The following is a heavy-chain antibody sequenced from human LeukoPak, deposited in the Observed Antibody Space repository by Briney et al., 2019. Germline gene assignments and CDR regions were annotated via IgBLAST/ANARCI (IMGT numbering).Heavy chain of an antibody. CDR3: ARDAPTAMAQPLYYYYYYGMDV. D-gene: IGHD5-18*01. V-gene: IGHV4-4*07. CDR1: GGSISSYY. J-gene: IGHJ6*02. CDR2: IYTSGST. Sequence: SETLSLTCTVSGGSISSYYWSWIRQPAGKGLEWIGRIYTSGSTNYNPSLKSRVTISVDTSKNQFSLKLSSVTAADTAVYYCARDAPTAMAQPLYYYYYYGMDVWGQGTTVTVSS.